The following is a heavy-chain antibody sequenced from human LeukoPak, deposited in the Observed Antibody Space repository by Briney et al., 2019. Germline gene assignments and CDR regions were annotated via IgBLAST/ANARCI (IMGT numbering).Heavy chain of an antibody. Sequence: PSETLSLTCAVYGGSFSGYYWSWIRQPPGKGPEWIGEINHSGSADYNPSLKSRVSISVDTSKNQFSLKLYAVTAADTAVYYCAREVVVVPATYFYYYHMDVWDKGTTVTVSS. CDR3: AREVVVVPATYFYYYHMDV. J-gene: IGHJ6*03. V-gene: IGHV4-34*01. CDR1: GGSFSGYY. CDR2: INHSGSA. D-gene: IGHD2-2*01.